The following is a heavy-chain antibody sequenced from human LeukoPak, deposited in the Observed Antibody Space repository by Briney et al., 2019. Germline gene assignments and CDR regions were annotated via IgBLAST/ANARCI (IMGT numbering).Heavy chain of an antibody. CDR2: ISAYNGNT. V-gene: IGHV1-18*01. J-gene: IGHJ6*02. CDR1: GYTFTSYG. CDR3: ARDGYDSSGYYFRYYYYYGMDV. Sequence: ASVKVSCKASGYTFTSYGISCVRQAPGQGLEWMGWISAYNGNTNYAQKLQGRVTMTTDTSTSTAYMELRSLRSDDTAVYYCARDGYDSSGYYFRYYYYYGMDVWGQGTTVTVSS. D-gene: IGHD3-22*01.